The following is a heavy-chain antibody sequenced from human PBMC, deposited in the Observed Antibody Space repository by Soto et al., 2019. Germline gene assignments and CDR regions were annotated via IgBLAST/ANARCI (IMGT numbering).Heavy chain of an antibody. CDR1: GGSISSSSYY. J-gene: IGHJ4*02. CDR2: IYYSGST. V-gene: IGHV4-39*01. CDR3: ARHAARWEVRGVPVY. Sequence: QLQLQESGPGLVKPSETLSLTCTVSGGSISSSSYYWGWIRQPPGKGLEWIGSIYYSGSTYYNPSLKSRVTISVDTSKNQFSLKLSSVTAADTAVYYCARHAARWEVRGVPVYWGQGTLVTVSS. D-gene: IGHD3-10*01.